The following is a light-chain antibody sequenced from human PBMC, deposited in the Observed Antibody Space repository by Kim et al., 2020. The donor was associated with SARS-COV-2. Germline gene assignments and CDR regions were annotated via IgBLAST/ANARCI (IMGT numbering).Light chain of an antibody. V-gene: IGKV3-15*01. Sequence: VSPGETATLSCRASQNVNNYLAWYQQKPGQAPRLLIFGASSRATDVPARFSGSGSGTDFTLTISSLQSEDFAVYYCHQYSDWPPYTFGQGTKLEIK. CDR3: HQYSDWPPYT. J-gene: IGKJ2*01. CDR1: QNVNNY. CDR2: GAS.